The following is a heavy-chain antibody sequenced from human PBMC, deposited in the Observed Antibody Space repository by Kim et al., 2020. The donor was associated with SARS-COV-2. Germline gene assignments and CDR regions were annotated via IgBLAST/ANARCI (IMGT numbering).Heavy chain of an antibody. Sequence: SETLSLTCTVSGGSISSYYWSWIRQPPGKGLEWIGYIYYSGSTNYNPSLKSRFTISVDTSKNQFSLKLSSVTAADTAVYYCARVKVREANFAVIAEYYFDYWGQGTLVTVSS. V-gene: IGHV4-59*01. CDR1: GGSISSYY. CDR2: IYYSGST. D-gene: IGHD3-10*01. J-gene: IGHJ4*02. CDR3: ARVKVREANFAVIAEYYFDY.